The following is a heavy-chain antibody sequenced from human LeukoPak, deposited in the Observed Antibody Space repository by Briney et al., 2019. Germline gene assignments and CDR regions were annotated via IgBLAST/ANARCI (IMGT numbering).Heavy chain of an antibody. V-gene: IGHV5-51*01. D-gene: IGHD1-26*01. J-gene: IGHJ5*02. CDR1: GYSFTSYW. CDR2: IYRSDSDN. CDR3: ARLGSYYDTLFDP. Sequence: HGESLKISFKGSGYSFTSYWIGWVRPMPGKGLEWMGIIYRSDSDNRYSPSFQRQVNISADKPISTASVKWSSLKASHTAMYYCARLGSYYDTLFDPWGEGTLVTVSS.